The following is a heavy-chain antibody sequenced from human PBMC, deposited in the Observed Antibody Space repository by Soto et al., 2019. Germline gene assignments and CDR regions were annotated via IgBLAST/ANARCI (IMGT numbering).Heavy chain of an antibody. D-gene: IGHD5-12*01. J-gene: IGHJ6*02. CDR2: IYYSGST. Sequence: SETLSLTCTVSGGSISSSSYYWGWIRQPPGKGLERIGSIYYSGSTYYNPSLKSRVTISVDTSKNQFSLKLSSVTAADTAVYYCARVNGQRWLPNYYGMDVWGQGTTVTVSS. CDR1: GGSISSSSYY. V-gene: IGHV4-39*01. CDR3: ARVNGQRWLPNYYGMDV.